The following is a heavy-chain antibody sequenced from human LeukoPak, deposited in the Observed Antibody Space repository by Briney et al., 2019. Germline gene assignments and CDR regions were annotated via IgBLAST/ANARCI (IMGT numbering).Heavy chain of an antibody. CDR3: ARQPLVRDCGGDCEFDY. V-gene: IGHV5-51*01. Sequence: GESLKISRKGSGYSLSNYWLGWVRQMPGKGLEWMGIIYPGDSNTRYSPSFQGQVTISADKSISTAYLQWTSLKASDTDIYYCARQPLVRDCGGDCEFDYWGQGTRVSVSS. D-gene: IGHD2-21*02. CDR1: GYSLSNYW. J-gene: IGHJ4*02. CDR2: IYPGDSNT.